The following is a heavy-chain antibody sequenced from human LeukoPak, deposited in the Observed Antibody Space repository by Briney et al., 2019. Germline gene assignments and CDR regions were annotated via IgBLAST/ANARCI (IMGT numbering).Heavy chain of an antibody. V-gene: IGHV4-39*01. D-gene: IGHD1-1*01. Sequence: PSETLSLTCTVSGGSISSSSYYWGWIRQPPGKGLEWIGSIYYSGSTYYNPSLRSRVSISVDTSKNQFSLKLSSVTAADTAVYYCAGGYGFDYWGQGTLVTVSS. CDR2: IYYSGST. CDR3: AGGYGFDY. J-gene: IGHJ4*02. CDR1: GGSISSSSYY.